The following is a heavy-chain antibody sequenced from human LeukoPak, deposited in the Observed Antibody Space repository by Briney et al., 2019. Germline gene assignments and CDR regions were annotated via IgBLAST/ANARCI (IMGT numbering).Heavy chain of an antibody. Sequence: ASVKLSCNASGYTFTSCGFSLERQAPGQGLEWMGWISAYNGNTNYAQKLQGRVTMTTDTSTSTAYMELRSLRSDDTAVYYCARKGSTSYPPDYWRQGTLVTVSS. CDR3: ARKGSTSYPPDY. J-gene: IGHJ4*02. D-gene: IGHD2-2*01. CDR1: GYTFTSCG. CDR2: ISAYNGNT. V-gene: IGHV1-18*01.